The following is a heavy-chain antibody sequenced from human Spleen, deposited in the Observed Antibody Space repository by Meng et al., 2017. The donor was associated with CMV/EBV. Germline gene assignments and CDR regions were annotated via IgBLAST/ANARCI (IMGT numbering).Heavy chain of an antibody. CDR2: IYPGDSDT. J-gene: IGHJ3*02. V-gene: IGHV5-51*01. Sequence: KVSCKASGYNFNSYWIAWVRQMPGKGLEWMGVIYPGDSDTRYSPSFQGQVTISADMSINTAYLQWSSLKASDTAMYYCARPGVGSGAFDIWGQGTMVTVSS. CDR1: GYNFNSYW. CDR3: ARPGVGSGAFDI. D-gene: IGHD1-14*01.